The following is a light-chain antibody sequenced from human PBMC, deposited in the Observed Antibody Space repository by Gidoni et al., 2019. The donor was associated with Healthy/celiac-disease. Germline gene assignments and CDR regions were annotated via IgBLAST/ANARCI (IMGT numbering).Light chain of an antibody. J-gene: IGKJ2*01. CDR3: QQYYSTPLT. V-gene: IGKV4-1*01. CDR1: QSVLYSSNNKYY. Sequence: DIVMTQSPDSLAMSLGERATINCQSSQSVLYSSNNKYYLAWYQQKTGQPPKLLIYWASTRESGVPDRFSGSGSGTDFTLTISSLQAEDVAVYYCQQYYSTPLTFGQGTKLEIK. CDR2: WAS.